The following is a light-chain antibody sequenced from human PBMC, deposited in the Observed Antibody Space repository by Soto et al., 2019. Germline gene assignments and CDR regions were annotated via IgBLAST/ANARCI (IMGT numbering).Light chain of an antibody. J-gene: IGKJ2*01. V-gene: IGKV3-20*01. Sequence: EIVLTQSPGTLSLSAGERATLFCRASQSVRSSSLSWYQQKPGQPPRLLILGASTRATGIPDRFSGSGSGTAFILTISRLEPEDFAVYNCLRDTFGKGPGWRSN. CDR1: QSVRSSS. CDR2: GAS. CDR3: LRDT.